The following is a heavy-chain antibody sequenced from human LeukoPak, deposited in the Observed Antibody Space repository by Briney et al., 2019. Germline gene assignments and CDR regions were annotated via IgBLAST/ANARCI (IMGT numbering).Heavy chain of an antibody. J-gene: IGHJ4*02. CDR1: GLTFSNYA. V-gene: IGHV3-30-3*01. CDR3: ARGVSDYYDSSGYYAFDY. CDR2: TSYDGTYK. D-gene: IGHD3-22*01. Sequence: GGSLRLSCAVSGLTFSNYAFHWVRQAPGKGLEWVALTSYDGTYKYYGSSVRGRFTISRDNSKNTLYLQMNSLRLGDTAVYYCARGVSDYYDSSGYYAFDYWGQGTLAIVSS.